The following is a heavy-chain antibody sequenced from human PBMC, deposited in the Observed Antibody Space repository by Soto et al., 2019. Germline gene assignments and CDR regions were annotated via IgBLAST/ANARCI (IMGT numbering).Heavy chain of an antibody. CDR3: AFNSGSGSYYFDY. CDR2: ISGGGETT. V-gene: IGHV3-23*01. Sequence: EVQLLESGGGLVQPGGSLRLSCAASGFTFSSYAMWWVRQAPGKGLECVSAISGGGETTYYADSVKGRFTISRDNPKNPLYLQMNSLRAEDTAVYYCAFNSGSGSYYFDYWGQGTLVTVSS. CDR1: GFTFSSYA. D-gene: IGHD3-10*01. J-gene: IGHJ4*02.